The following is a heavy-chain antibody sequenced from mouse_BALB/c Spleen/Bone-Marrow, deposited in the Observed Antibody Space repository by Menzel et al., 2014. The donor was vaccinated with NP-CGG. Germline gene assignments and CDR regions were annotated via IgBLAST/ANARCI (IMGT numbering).Heavy chain of an antibody. Sequence: QVQLKESGAELVRPGSSVKISCKASGYAFSSYWMNWVKQRPGQGLEWIGQIYPGDGDTNYNGKFKGKATLTADKSSSTAYIQLSSLTSEDSAVYFCARRVYGNYWYFDGWGAGTTVTVSS. CDR1: GYAFSSYW. CDR2: IYPGDGDT. V-gene: IGHV1-80*01. CDR3: ARRVYGNYWYFDG. D-gene: IGHD2-1*01. J-gene: IGHJ1*01.